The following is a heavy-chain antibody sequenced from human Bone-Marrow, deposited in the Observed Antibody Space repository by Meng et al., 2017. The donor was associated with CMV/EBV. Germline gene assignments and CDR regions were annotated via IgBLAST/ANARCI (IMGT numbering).Heavy chain of an antibody. V-gene: IGHV4-39*07. D-gene: IGHD2-21*01. Sequence: ESLKISCTVSGGSISSSSYYWGWIRQPPGKGLEWIGSIYYSGSTYYNPSLKSRVTISVDTSKNQFSLKLSSVTAADTAVYYCAREVLHGGIVVVIAIQGFFDPWGQGTRVTVYS. CDR2: IYYSGST. CDR1: GGSISSSSYY. CDR3: AREVLHGGIVVVIAIQGFFDP. J-gene: IGHJ5*02.